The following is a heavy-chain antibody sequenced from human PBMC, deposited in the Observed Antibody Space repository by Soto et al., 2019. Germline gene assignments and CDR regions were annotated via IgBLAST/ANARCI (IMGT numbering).Heavy chain of an antibody. CDR2: ISVYNGNT. D-gene: IGHD2-8*01. CDR3: VRDGRNGGYFDY. V-gene: IGHV1-18*01. J-gene: IGHJ4*02. CDR1: GYTFNSYG. Sequence: QVQLVQSGAEVKKPGASVKVSCKASGYTFNSYGISWVRQAPGQGLEWMGWISVYNGNTNYAQKVQVRXXMXAXXYTSTAYMELRSLRSDDTAVYYCVRDGRNGGYFDYWGQGTLVTVSS.